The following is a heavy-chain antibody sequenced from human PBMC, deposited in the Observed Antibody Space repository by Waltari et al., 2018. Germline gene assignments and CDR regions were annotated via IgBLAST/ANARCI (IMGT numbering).Heavy chain of an antibody. V-gene: IGHV3-21*01. CDR3: ARVFSPNVAARHFDY. D-gene: IGHD6-6*01. CDR2: ISSSSSYI. J-gene: IGHJ4*02. Sequence: EVQLVESGGGLVKPGGSLRLPCAGSGFHFNHYYLRWVRQAPGKGLEWVSSISSSSSYIFYADSVKGRFTISRDNAKSSVFLQMHSMRAEDTAVYYCARVFSPNVAARHFDYWGQGTLATVSS. CDR1: GFHFNHYY.